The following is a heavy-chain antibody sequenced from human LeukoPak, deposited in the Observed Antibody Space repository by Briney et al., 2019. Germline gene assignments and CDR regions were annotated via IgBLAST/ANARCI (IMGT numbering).Heavy chain of an antibody. J-gene: IGHJ5*02. Sequence: PGVSLRLSCAASGFTFSSYWMHWVRQAPGKGLVWVSRINSDDSSTSYTDSVKGRFTISRDNAKNTLYLQMNSLRAEDTAVYYCAKDQLAYCGGDCYSAPWGQGTLVTVSS. V-gene: IGHV3-74*01. D-gene: IGHD2-21*02. CDR1: GFTFSSYW. CDR2: INSDDSST. CDR3: AKDQLAYCGGDCYSAP.